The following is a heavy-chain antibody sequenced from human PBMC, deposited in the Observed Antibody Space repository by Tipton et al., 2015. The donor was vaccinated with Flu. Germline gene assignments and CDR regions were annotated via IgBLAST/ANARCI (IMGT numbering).Heavy chain of an antibody. CDR3: ARHPYNWNYAFDY. D-gene: IGHD1-7*01. J-gene: IGHJ4*02. CDR2: IYYSGST. V-gene: IGHV4-59*08. CDR1: GGSISSYY. Sequence: TLSLTCTVSGGSISSYYWSWIRQPPGKGLEWIGYIYYSGSTNYNPSLKSRVTISVDTSKNQFSLKLSSVTAADTAVYYCARHPYNWNYAFDYWGQGTLVTVSS.